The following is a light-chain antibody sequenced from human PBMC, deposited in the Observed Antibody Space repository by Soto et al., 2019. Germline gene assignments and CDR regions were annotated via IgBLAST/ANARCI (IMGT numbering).Light chain of an antibody. CDR2: AAS. CDR3: QHYYNFPDS. CDR1: QDIGSY. Sequence: AIRMTQSPSSFSTSTGDTVTITCRASQDIGSYLAWYQQKPGKAPKLLIYAASTFQTGVPSRFSGSGSGTDFTLTISFLQSEDFATYYCQHYYNFPDSCGQGTKLEIK. V-gene: IGKV1-8*01. J-gene: IGKJ2*03.